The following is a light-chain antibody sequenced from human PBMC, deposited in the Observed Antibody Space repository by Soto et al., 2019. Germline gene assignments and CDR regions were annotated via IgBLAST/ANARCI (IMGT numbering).Light chain of an antibody. Sequence: QSALTQPASVSGSPGQSITISCTGTSSDVGNYNLVSWYQQHPGKAPKLMIYDVSKWPSGVSNRFSGSKSGKTASLTISGLQAEDGADYYCCSYAGSSTWVFGGGTKLTVL. CDR3: CSYAGSSTWV. CDR2: DVS. V-gene: IGLV2-23*02. J-gene: IGLJ3*02. CDR1: SSDVGNYNL.